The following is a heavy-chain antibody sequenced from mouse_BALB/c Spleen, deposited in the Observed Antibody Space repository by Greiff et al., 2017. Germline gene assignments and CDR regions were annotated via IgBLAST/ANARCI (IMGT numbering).Heavy chain of an antibody. CDR1: GYTFTSYW. V-gene: IGHV1S41*01. J-gene: IGHJ2*01. CDR3: AREGGY. Sequence: DLVKPGASVKLSCKASGYTFTSYWINWIKQRPGQGLEWIGRIAPGSGSTYYNEMFKGKATLTVDTSSSTAYIQLSSLSSEDSAVYCCAREGGYWGQGTTLTVSS. CDR2: IAPGSGST.